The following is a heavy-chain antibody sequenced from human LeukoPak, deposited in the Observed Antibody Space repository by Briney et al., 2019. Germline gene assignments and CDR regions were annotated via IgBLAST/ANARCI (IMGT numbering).Heavy chain of an antibody. D-gene: IGHD6-13*01. V-gene: IGHV4-4*09. CDR2: IYTSGST. Sequence: SETLSFTCTVSGGSISNYYWSWIRQPPGKGLEWIGYIYTSGSTNYNPSLKSRVTISVDTSKNRFSLKLSSVTAADTAVYYCARHYGSSWDHYYYMDVWGKGTTVTVSS. CDR3: ARHYGSSWDHYYYMDV. J-gene: IGHJ6*03. CDR1: GGSISNYY.